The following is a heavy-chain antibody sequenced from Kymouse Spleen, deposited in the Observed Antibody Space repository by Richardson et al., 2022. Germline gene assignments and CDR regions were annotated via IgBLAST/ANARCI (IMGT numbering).Heavy chain of an antibody. Sequence: EVQLVESGGGLVQPGGSLKLSCAASGFTFSGSAMHWVRQASGKGLEWVGRIRSKANSYATAYAASVKGRFTISRDDSKNTAYLQMNSLKTEDTAVYYCTIPSYNWNYDYWGQGTLVTVSS. CDR1: GFTFSGSA. CDR3: TIPSYNWNYDY. J-gene: IGHJ4*02. CDR2: IRSKANSYAT. V-gene: IGHV3-73*02. D-gene: IGHD1-7*01.